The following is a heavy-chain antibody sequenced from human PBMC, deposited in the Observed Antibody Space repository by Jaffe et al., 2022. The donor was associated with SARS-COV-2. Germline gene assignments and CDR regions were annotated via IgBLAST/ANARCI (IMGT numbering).Heavy chain of an antibody. CDR1: GFTFSSYA. Sequence: EVQLLESGGGLVQPGGSLRLSCAASGFTFSSYAMSWVRQAPGKGLEWVSAISGSGGSTYYADSVKGRFTISRDNSKNTLYLQMNSLRAEDTAVYYCAKDSYDFWSGYLSWYFDLWGRGTLVTVSS. V-gene: IGHV3-23*01. CDR2: ISGSGGST. D-gene: IGHD3-3*01. CDR3: AKDSYDFWSGYLSWYFDL. J-gene: IGHJ2*01.